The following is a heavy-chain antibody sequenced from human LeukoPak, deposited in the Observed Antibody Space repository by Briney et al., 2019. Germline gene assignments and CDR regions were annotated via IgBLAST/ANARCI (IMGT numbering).Heavy chain of an antibody. J-gene: IGHJ5*02. V-gene: IGHV4-39*07. Sequence: SETLSLTCTVSGDSISSTNYYWGWIRQPPGKGLEWIGSIYHSGTTYYNPSLKSRVTISVDTSKNQFSLKLTSVTAADTAVYYCARGYSSSWYFNWFDPWGQGTLVTVSS. CDR1: GDSISSTNYY. CDR3: ARGYSSSWYFNWFDP. D-gene: IGHD6-13*01. CDR2: IYHSGTT.